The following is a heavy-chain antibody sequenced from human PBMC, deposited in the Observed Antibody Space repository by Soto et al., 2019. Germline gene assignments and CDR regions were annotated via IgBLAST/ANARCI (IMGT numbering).Heavy chain of an antibody. CDR2: VIPLFGTA. V-gene: IGHV1-69*01. CDR1: GGTFSTYA. Sequence: QVQLVQSGAEVKQPGSSVKVSCKTSGGTFSTYAIYWVRQAPGQGLEWMGAVIPLFGTADYAQKCQGRVTLTADESTSTAYTDLSSLRSEDTAVYYCARPKGSYSSGYYYFDYWGQGTLVTVSS. D-gene: IGHD6-19*01. CDR3: ARPKGSYSSGYYYFDY. J-gene: IGHJ4*02.